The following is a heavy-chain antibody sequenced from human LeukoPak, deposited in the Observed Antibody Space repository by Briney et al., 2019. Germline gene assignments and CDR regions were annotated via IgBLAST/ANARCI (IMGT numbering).Heavy chain of an antibody. V-gene: IGHV3-11*04. CDR1: GFTFSDYY. Sequence: GGSLRLSCAASGFTFSDYYMSWIRQAPGKGLEWVSYISSSGSTIYYADSVKGQFTISRDNAKNSLFLQMNSLRAEDTAVYYCARIPVGGDYNWFDPWGQGTLVTVSS. D-gene: IGHD1-26*01. J-gene: IGHJ5*02. CDR3: ARIPVGGDYNWFDP. CDR2: ISSSGSTI.